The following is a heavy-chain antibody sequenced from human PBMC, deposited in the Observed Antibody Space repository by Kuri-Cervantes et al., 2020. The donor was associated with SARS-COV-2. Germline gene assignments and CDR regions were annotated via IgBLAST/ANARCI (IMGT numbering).Heavy chain of an antibody. CDR3: ARHTRGYSYGYPEFDY. CDR2: FYYRGST. V-gene: IGHV4-39*01. J-gene: IGHJ4*02. Sequence: SETLSLTCTVSGGPISNSNYYWGWIRQPPGKGLEWIGSFYYRGSTYYNPSLTSRVTISVDTSKNQFSLRLSSVTAADTAVYYCARHTRGYSYGYPEFDYWGQGTLVTVSS. CDR1: GGPISNSNYY. D-gene: IGHD5-18*01.